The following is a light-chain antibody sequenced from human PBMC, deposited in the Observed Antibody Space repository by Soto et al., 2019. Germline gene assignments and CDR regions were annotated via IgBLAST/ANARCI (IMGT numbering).Light chain of an antibody. CDR1: QRINPY. Sequence: EVVLTQSPATLSLSPGDTATLSCRASQRINPYLAWYQQKPGQAPRLLIFEASNRASGVPARFSGSGSGTDFILTISSLEHEDFSVYYCQQRDIWHLSFGGGTKVEIK. J-gene: IGKJ4*01. CDR2: EAS. CDR3: QQRDIWHLS. V-gene: IGKV3-11*01.